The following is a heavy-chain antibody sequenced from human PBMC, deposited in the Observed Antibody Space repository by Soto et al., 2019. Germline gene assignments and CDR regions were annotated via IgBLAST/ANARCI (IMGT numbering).Heavy chain of an antibody. D-gene: IGHD2-15*01. CDR3: ASPREYCSGGSCYSDYYYYLDV. CDR2: MNAGNGNT. CDR1: GYTFTSYA. Sequence: QVQLVQSRAEVKKPGASVKVSCKASGYTFTSYAMHWVRQAPGQRLEWMGWMNAGNGNTKYSQKFQGRVTITRDTSASTAYMELSSLRSEDTAVYYCASPREYCSGGSCYSDYYYYLDVWGKGTTVTVSS. J-gene: IGHJ6*03. V-gene: IGHV1-3*01.